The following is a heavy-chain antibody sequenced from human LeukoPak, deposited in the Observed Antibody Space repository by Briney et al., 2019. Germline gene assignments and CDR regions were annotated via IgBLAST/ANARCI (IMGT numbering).Heavy chain of an antibody. CDR3: ARLLKNYGSGSSADYYGMDV. J-gene: IGHJ6*02. Sequence: GASVKVSCKASGYTFTSYGVSWVRQAPGQGLEWMGWISAYNGNTNYAQKLQGRVTMTTDTSTSTAYLELRSLRSDDTAVYDCARLLKNYGSGSSADYYGMDVWGQGTTVTVSS. D-gene: IGHD3-10*01. CDR1: GYTFTSYG. CDR2: ISAYNGNT. V-gene: IGHV1-18*01.